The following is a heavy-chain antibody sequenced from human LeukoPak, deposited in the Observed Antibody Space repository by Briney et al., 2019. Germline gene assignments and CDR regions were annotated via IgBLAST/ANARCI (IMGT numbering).Heavy chain of an antibody. Sequence: ASVKVSCKASGYTFTGYYMHWVRQAPGQGLEWMGWINPNGGGTNYAQKFQGRVTMTRDTSISTAYMELSRLRSDDTAVYYCARDSSGWYNAFDIWGQGTMVTVSS. D-gene: IGHD6-19*01. V-gene: IGHV1-2*02. CDR1: GYTFTGYY. J-gene: IGHJ3*02. CDR3: ARDSSGWYNAFDI. CDR2: INPNGGGT.